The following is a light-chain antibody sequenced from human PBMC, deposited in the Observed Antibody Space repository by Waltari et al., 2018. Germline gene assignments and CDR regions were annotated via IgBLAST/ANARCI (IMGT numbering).Light chain of an antibody. CDR2: GKN. CDR3: SSRDISGDVV. Sequence: SSELTQDTAVSVALGQTVRITCHGDILRTFYAHWCRQKPGQAPELVIYGKNNRPSGIPDRFAASSSGTTTSLTITGAQAEDEADYYCSSRDISGDVVFGGGTELTVL. J-gene: IGLJ2*01. V-gene: IGLV3-19*01. CDR1: ILRTFY.